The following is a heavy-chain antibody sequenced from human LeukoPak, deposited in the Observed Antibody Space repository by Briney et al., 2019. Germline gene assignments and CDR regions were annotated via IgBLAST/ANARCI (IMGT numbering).Heavy chain of an antibody. CDR3: ARDLDWILFDY. CDR1: GFTFSSHW. J-gene: IGHJ4*02. Sequence: GGSLRLSCAASGFTFSSHWMHWVRQAPGKGLVWVSRINTDGTITTYADSVKGRFTISRDNAKNTLYLQMNSLRAEDTAVYYCARDLDWILFDYWGQGTLVTVSS. CDR2: INTDGTIT. V-gene: IGHV3-74*01. D-gene: IGHD3-9*01.